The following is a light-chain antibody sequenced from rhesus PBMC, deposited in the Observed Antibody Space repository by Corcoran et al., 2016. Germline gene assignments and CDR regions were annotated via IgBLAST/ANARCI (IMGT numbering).Light chain of an antibody. J-gene: IGKJ4*01. Sequence: DIQMTQSPASLSAFVGDTVTFTCRASQGINSWLAWYQQKPGKAPNLLIYKASNLQSGVPSRFSGRGSGTDFTLPISSLQSEDFATYYCQQYSSSPLTFGGGTKVEVK. CDR2: KAS. CDR1: QGINSW. CDR3: QQYSSSPLT. V-gene: IGKV1-22*01.